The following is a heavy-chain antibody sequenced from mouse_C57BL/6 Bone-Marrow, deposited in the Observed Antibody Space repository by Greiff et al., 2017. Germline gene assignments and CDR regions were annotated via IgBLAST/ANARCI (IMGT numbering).Heavy chain of an antibody. J-gene: IGHJ4*01. D-gene: IGHD1-1*01. Sequence: VKLMESGPGLVAPSQSLSITCTVSGFSLTSYGVDWVRQPPGKGLEWLGVIWGGGSTHYNSALMSRLSISKDNSKSQVFLKMNSLQTADTAMYYCAKRSTVVHYYAMDYWGQGTSVTVSS. V-gene: IGHV2-9*01. CDR2: IWGGGST. CDR3: AKRSTVVHYYAMDY. CDR1: GFSLTSYG.